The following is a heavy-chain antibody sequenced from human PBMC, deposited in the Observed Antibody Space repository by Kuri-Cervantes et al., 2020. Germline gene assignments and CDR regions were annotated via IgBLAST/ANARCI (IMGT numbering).Heavy chain of an antibody. Sequence: GGSLRLSCAASGFTLSSYAMRWVRQAPGKGLEWVAVISKDGSNKYYADSVKGRFTISRDNSKNTLYLQMNSLRAEDTAVYYCAKDQRITMIVVVTYDFDYWGQGTLVTVSS. CDR1: GFTLSSYA. J-gene: IGHJ4*02. V-gene: IGHV3-30-3*01. D-gene: IGHD3-22*01. CDR3: AKDQRITMIVVVTYDFDY. CDR2: ISKDGSNK.